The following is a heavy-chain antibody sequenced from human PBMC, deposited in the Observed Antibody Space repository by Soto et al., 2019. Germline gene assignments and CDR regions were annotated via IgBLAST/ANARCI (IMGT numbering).Heavy chain of an antibody. J-gene: IGHJ5*02. D-gene: IGHD6-13*01. V-gene: IGHV3-30-3*01. CDR3: ARGPSSSTYNWFDP. CDR2: ISYDGSNK. Sequence: PGGSLRLSCAASGFTFSSYAMHWVRQAPGKGLEWVAVISYDGSNKYYAESVKGRFTISRDNSKNTLYLQMNSLRAEDTAVYYCARGPSSSTYNWFDPWGQGTLVTVSS. CDR1: GFTFSSYA.